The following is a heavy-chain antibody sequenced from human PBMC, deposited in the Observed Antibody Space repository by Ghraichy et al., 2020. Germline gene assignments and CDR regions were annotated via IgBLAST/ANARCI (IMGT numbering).Heavy chain of an antibody. D-gene: IGHD3-10*01. Sequence: LSLTCAASGFTFSSYELNWVRQTPGKGLEWVSYISGSGGSIYYADSVKGRFTISRDNDKNSLYLQMNSLRAEDPAVYYCARGPRGFGDYFDYWGQGTLVTVSS. CDR2: ISGSGGSI. J-gene: IGHJ4*02. CDR3: ARGPRGFGDYFDY. V-gene: IGHV3-48*03. CDR1: GFTFSSYE.